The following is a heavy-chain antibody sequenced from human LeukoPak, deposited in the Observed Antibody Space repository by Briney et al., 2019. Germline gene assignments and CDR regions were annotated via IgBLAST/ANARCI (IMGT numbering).Heavy chain of an antibody. CDR1: GYTFTGYY. CDR3: AKEGGYEVYFDY. CDR2: INPNSGGT. Sequence: ASVKVSCKASGYTFTGYYMHWVRQAPGQGLEWMGWINPNSGGTNYAQKFQGRVTMTRDTSISTAYMELSRLRSDDTALYYCAKEGGYEVYFDYWGQGTLVTVSS. D-gene: IGHD5-12*01. V-gene: IGHV1-2*02. J-gene: IGHJ4*02.